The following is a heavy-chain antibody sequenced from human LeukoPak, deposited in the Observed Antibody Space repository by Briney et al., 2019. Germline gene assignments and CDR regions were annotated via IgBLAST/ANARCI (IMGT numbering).Heavy chain of an antibody. D-gene: IGHD2-8*01. Sequence: GGSLRLSCAASGFTVSNNYMNWVRQAPGKGLEWVSLIYSGGSTHYADSVKGRFTISRDSSRNTLYLQMNSLRVEDTAVYYCAKVGVPFDSWGQGTLVTVSS. CDR1: GFTVSNNY. CDR3: AKVGVPFDS. J-gene: IGHJ4*02. V-gene: IGHV3-66*01. CDR2: IYSGGST.